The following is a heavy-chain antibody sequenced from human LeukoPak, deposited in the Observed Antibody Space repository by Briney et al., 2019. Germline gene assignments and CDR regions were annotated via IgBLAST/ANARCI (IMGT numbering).Heavy chain of an antibody. J-gene: IGHJ4*02. CDR2: IKQDGSEK. CDR3: ARGAREYSFGYDY. CDR1: RFTFSSYW. Sequence: GGSLRLSCATSRFTFSSYWMSWVRQAPGKGLEWVANIKQDGSEKYYVDSVKGRFTISRDNAKDSLYLQVNSLRAEDTAVYYCARGAREYSFGYDYWGQGTLVTVSS. D-gene: IGHD5-18*01. V-gene: IGHV3-7*01.